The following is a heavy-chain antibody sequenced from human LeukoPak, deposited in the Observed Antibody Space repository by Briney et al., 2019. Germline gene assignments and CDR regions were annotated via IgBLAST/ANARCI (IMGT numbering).Heavy chain of an antibody. J-gene: IGHJ5*02. D-gene: IGHD1-26*01. CDR3: ARHGKLSASRNWFDP. CDR1: GYSFTSYW. CDR2: IYPDDFDT. Sequence: GESLKISCKASGYSFTSYWIAWLRQMPGKGLEWMGVIYPDDFDTRYSPSFQGQVTISADKSISTAFLQWSSLKASDTAIYYCARHGKLSASRNWFDPWGQGTLVTVSS. V-gene: IGHV5-51*01.